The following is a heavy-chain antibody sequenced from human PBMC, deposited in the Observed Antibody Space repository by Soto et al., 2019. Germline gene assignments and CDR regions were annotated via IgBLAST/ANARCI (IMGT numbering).Heavy chain of an antibody. CDR1: GFSFSNYW. Sequence: EVQLVESGGGLVQPGGSLRLSCAASGFSFSNYWMSWVRQAPGRGLEWVANIKQDGSGEYYVDSVKGRFTISRDNVKNSLYLQMNSLRAEDTAVYYCAREGYGDYDVLDIWGQGTTVTVSS. CDR3: AREGYGDYDVLDI. CDR2: IKQDGSGE. V-gene: IGHV3-7*01. D-gene: IGHD4-17*01. J-gene: IGHJ3*02.